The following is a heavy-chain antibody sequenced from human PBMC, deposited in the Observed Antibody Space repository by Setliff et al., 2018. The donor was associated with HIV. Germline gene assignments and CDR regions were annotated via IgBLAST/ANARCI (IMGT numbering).Heavy chain of an antibody. CDR2: IITIFGTP. Sequence: ASVKVSCKTSGGTFSTYVISWVRQAPGQGLEWMGGIITIFGTPNYAQKFQDSVTITADESTTTVYMELSSLTSEDTAVYYCARAAWDYYDTTLLGGSFDPWGQGTLVTVSS. J-gene: IGHJ5*02. D-gene: IGHD3-22*01. CDR3: ARAAWDYYDTTLLGGSFDP. CDR1: GGTFSTYV. V-gene: IGHV1-69*13.